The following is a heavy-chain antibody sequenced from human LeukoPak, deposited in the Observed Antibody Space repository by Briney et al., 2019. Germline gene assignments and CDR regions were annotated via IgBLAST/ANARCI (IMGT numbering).Heavy chain of an antibody. CDR1: GGSISSYY. CDR2: IYYSGST. V-gene: IGHV4-59*01. CDR3: ARDYGGNHDY. Sequence: SETLSLTCTVSGGSISSYYWSWIRQPPGKGLEWIGYIYYSGSTNYNPSLKSRVTISVDTSKSQFSLKLSSVTAADTAVYYCARDYGGNHDYWGQGTLVTVSS. J-gene: IGHJ4*02. D-gene: IGHD4-23*01.